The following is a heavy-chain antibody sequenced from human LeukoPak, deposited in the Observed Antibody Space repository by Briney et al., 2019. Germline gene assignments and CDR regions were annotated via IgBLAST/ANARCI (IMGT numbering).Heavy chain of an antibody. CDR3: ARAYSSGWYALDY. D-gene: IGHD6-19*01. Sequence: GASVKVSCKASGYTFTGYYMHWVRQAPGQGLEWMGWINPNSGGTNYAQKFQGRVTMTRDTSISTAYMELSRLRSDDTAVYYCARAYSSGWYALDYWGQGTLVTVSS. CDR1: GYTFTGYY. CDR2: INPNSGGT. J-gene: IGHJ4*02. V-gene: IGHV1-2*02.